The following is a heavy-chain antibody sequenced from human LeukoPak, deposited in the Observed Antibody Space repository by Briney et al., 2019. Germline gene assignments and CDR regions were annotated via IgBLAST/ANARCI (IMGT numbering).Heavy chain of an antibody. Sequence: ASETLSLTCTVSGGSISSYYWSWIRQPPGKGLEWIGYIYYSGSTNYNPSLKSRVTISVDTSKNQFSLKLSSVTAADTAVYYCARRGRDCSGGSCYDAFDIWGQGTMVTVSS. CDR3: ARRGRDCSGGSCYDAFDI. D-gene: IGHD2-15*01. V-gene: IGHV4-59*08. CDR1: GGSISSYY. J-gene: IGHJ3*02. CDR2: IYYSGST.